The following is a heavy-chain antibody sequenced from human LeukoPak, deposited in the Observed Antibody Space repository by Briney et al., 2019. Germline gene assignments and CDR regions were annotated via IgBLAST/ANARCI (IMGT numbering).Heavy chain of an antibody. V-gene: IGHV4-39*07. CDR1: GGSISSSSYY. CDR2: IHYSGGT. Sequence: PSETLSLTCTVSGGSISSSSYYWGWIRQPPGKGLEWIGCIHYSGGTYYNPSLKSRVTISVDTSKNQFSLKLSSVTAADTALYYCARDRLGAMLFFDSWGQGTLVTVSS. CDR3: ARDRLGAMLFFDS. D-gene: IGHD3-16*01. J-gene: IGHJ4*02.